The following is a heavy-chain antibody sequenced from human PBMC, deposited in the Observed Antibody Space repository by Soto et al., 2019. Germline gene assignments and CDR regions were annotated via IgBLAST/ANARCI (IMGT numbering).Heavy chain of an antibody. Sequence: PSETLSLTCTVSGGSISSYYWSWIRQPPGKGLEWIGYIYYSGSTNYNPSLKSRVTISVDTSKNQFSLKLSSVTAADTAVYYCARVLTGGYYYYYXMDVWGKGTTVTVSS. CDR1: GGSISSYY. D-gene: IGHD4-4*01. V-gene: IGHV4-59*01. CDR2: IYYSGST. J-gene: IGHJ6*03. CDR3: ARVLTGGYYYYYXMDV.